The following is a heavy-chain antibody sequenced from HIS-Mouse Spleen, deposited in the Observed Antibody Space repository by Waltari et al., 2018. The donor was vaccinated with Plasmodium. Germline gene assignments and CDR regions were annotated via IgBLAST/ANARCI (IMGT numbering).Heavy chain of an antibody. CDR2: IYWDDDK. CDR1: GFSLSTSGMC. V-gene: IGHV2-70*15. D-gene: IGHD6-6*01. J-gene: IGHJ4*02. Sequence: QVTLRESGPALVKPTQTLTLTCTFSGFSLSTSGMCVSWIRQPPGKALVWLARIYWDDDKYYSKSLKTRLTISKDTSKNQVVLTMTNMDPVDTATYYCARHKKRGQLVRGYFDYWGQGTLVTVSS. CDR3: ARHKKRGQLVRGYFDY.